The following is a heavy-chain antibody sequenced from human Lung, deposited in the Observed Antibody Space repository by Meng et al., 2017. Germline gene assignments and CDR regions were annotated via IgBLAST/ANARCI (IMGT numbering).Heavy chain of an antibody. D-gene: IGHD1-26*01. Sequence: QVQLVQSGSELKNPGDAVKVSCKASGYTFTSYAMIWVRQAPGQGLEWMGWINTNTGKPAYAQAFTGRFVLSLDSSVTTAYLQISSLEADDTAIYYCARDGGRRFDYWGQGTLVTVSS. V-gene: IGHV7-4-1*02. CDR2: INTNTGKP. J-gene: IGHJ4*02. CDR3: ARDGGRRFDY. CDR1: GYTFTSYA.